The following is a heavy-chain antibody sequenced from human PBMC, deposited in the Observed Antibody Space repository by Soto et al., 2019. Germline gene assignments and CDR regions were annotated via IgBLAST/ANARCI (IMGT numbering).Heavy chain of an antibody. CDR3: ARFSFTMVRGWARYGMDV. D-gene: IGHD3-10*01. J-gene: IGHJ6*02. V-gene: IGHV4-30-2*01. CDR1: GGSISSGGYS. CDR2: IYHSGST. Sequence: SETLSLTCAVSGGSISSGGYSWSWIRQPPGKGLEWIGYIYHSGSTYYNPSLKSRVTISVDTSKNQFSLKLSSVTAADTAVYYCARFSFTMVRGWARYGMDVWGQGTTVTVSS.